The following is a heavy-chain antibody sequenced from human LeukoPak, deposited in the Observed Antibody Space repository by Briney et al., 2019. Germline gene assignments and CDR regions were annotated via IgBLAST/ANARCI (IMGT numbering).Heavy chain of an antibody. CDR3: AGLWAENYYYYYMDV. Sequence: SVKVSCKASGGTFSSYAISWVRQAPGQGLEWMGGIIPIFGTANYAQKFQGRVTITADESTSTAYMELSSLRSEDTAVYYCAGLWAENYYYYYMDVWGKGTTVTISS. CDR1: GGTFSSYA. J-gene: IGHJ6*03. V-gene: IGHV1-69*13. D-gene: IGHD5-18*01. CDR2: IIPIFGTA.